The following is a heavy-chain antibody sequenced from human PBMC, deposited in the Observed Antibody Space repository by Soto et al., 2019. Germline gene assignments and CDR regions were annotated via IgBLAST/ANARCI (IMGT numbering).Heavy chain of an antibody. CDR3: ARKLEESATGFDY. J-gene: IGHJ4*02. CDR1: GYSFTRYW. Sequence: GGSLKICFKVSGYSFTRYWIVWVRQMPGKGLEWMGIIYPGDSDTKYSPSFQGQVTISADKSISTAYLQWSSLKASDTAMCYCARKLEESATGFDYWGQGTLVTVSS. CDR2: IYPGDSDT. D-gene: IGHD2-15*01. V-gene: IGHV5-51*01.